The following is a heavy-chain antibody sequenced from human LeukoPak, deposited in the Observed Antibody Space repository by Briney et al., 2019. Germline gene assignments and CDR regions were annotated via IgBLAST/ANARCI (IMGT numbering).Heavy chain of an antibody. CDR2: IYSGGST. D-gene: IGHD3-10*01. CDR3: ARSSYYYGSGSYYSLYYFDY. J-gene: IGHJ4*02. V-gene: IGHV3-66*01. Sequence: GGSLRLSCAASGFTLSSKYMSWVRQAPGKGLEGGSVIYSGGSTYYADSVKGRFTISRDNSKKTRYRQMNSLSAEDTAVYYCARSSYYYGSGSYYSLYYFDYWGQGTLVTVSS. CDR1: GFTLSSKY.